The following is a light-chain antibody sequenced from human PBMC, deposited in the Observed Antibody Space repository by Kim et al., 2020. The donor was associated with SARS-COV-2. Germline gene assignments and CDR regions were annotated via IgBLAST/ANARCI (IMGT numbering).Light chain of an antibody. CDR3: QSADSSGTVV. J-gene: IGLJ2*01. V-gene: IGLV3-25*03. Sequence: VSPEQTARIPCAGDALPKQYAYWYQQKQGQAPVLVIYKDSERPSGIPERFSGSSSGTTVTLTISGVQAEDEADYYCQSADSSGTVVFGGGTQLTVL. CDR1: ALPKQY. CDR2: KDS.